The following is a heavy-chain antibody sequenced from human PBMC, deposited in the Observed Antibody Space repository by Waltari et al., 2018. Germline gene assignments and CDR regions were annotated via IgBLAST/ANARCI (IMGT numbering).Heavy chain of an antibody. CDR3: ARTIPLEPYYFDY. V-gene: IGHV1-69*05. Sequence: QVQLVQSGAEVKKPGSSVKVSCKASGGTFSSYAISWVRQAPGQGLEWMGGIIPIFGTANYAQKFQGRVTITTDESTSTAYMELSSQRSEDTAVYYCARTIPLEPYYFDYWGQGTLVTVSS. CDR2: IIPIFGTA. CDR1: GGTFSSYA. J-gene: IGHJ4*02. D-gene: IGHD3-10*01.